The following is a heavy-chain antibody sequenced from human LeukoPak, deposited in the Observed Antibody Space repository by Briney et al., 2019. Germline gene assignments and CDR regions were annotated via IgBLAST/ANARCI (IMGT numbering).Heavy chain of an antibody. J-gene: IGHJ4*02. CDR3: ARDLYGSSDY. V-gene: IGHV3-30*04. CDR1: GFRFSHYA. Sequence: GGSLRLSCAASGFRFSHYAIHWVRQAPGKGLEWVSLISYNGGNKYYADSVKGRFTIDRDNSKNSLYLQMNSLRAEDTAVYYCARDLYGSSDYWGQGTLVTVSS. CDR2: ISYNGGNK. D-gene: IGHD5-24*01.